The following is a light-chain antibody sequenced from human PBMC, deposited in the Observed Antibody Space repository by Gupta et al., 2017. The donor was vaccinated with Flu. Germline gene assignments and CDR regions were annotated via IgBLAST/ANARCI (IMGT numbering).Light chain of an antibody. Sequence: QSALTQPASVSGSPGQSINISCTGTSSDVGRSNSVSWYRQQPGKAPNLIIYAVSSRPSGVSSRFSGSKSGNTASLTISGLQAEYETDYYCSSYTSTNTFYVFGTWTKVTVL. CDR3: SSYTSTNTFYV. V-gene: IGLV2-14*01. J-gene: IGLJ1*01. CDR2: AVS. CDR1: SSDVGRSNS.